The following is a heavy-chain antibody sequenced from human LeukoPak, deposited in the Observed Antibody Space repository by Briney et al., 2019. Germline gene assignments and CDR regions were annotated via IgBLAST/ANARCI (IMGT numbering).Heavy chain of an antibody. CDR2: IDTSGST. CDR3: ARYTSYYGSGSYLGWFDP. J-gene: IGHJ5*02. Sequence: SETLSLTCTVPGGSIRSGIYYWSWIRQPAGKGLEWIGRIDTSGSTNYNPSLKRRVTISADTSGNLFSLKAISVTAADTAVYYCARYTSYYGSGSYLGWFDPWGQGTLVTVSS. D-gene: IGHD3-10*01. CDR1: GGSIRSGIYY. V-gene: IGHV4-61*02.